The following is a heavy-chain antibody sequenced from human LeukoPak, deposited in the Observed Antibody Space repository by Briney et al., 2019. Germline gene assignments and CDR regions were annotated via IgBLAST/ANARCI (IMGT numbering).Heavy chain of an antibody. V-gene: IGHV3-74*01. D-gene: IGHD6-6*01. J-gene: IGHJ4*02. CDR3: ARESGSSRFFDY. CDR1: GFTFSSHW. CDR2: VYNDGSTT. Sequence: GGSLRLSCAASGFTFSSHWMHWVRQAPGEGLVWVSRVYNDGSTTNYADSVKGRFTISRDNAKNTLYLQMNSLRAEDMAVYYCARESGSSRFFDYWGQGTLVTVSS.